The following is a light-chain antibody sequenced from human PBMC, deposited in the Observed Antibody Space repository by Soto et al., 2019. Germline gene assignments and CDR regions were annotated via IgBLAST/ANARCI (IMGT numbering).Light chain of an antibody. J-gene: IGKJ2*01. Sequence: DIQMTQSPSSLSASVGDRVTITCQASQDISNYLNWYQQKPGKAPKLLINDASRLQTGVPSRFRGSGSGTDFTFTISSLQPEDIATYYCQHYDNVPYTFGRGTKLEIK. CDR2: DAS. V-gene: IGKV1-33*01. CDR3: QHYDNVPYT. CDR1: QDISNY.